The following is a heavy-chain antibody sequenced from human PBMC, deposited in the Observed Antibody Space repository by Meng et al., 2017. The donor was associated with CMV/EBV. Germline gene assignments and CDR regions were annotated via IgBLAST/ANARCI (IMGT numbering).Heavy chain of an antibody. J-gene: IGHJ6*02. CDR2: ISAYNGNT. CDR1: GYTFTSYG. Sequence: ASVKVSCLGSGYTFTSYGISWVRQSPGQGLAWMGCISAYNGNTNYAQKLQGRFTMTTDTSTSTAYMELRSLRSDDTAVYYCARDYYDSSGYFDYYYGMDVWGQGTTVTVSS. V-gene: IGHV1-18*01. CDR3: ARDYYDSSGYFDYYYGMDV. D-gene: IGHD3-22*01.